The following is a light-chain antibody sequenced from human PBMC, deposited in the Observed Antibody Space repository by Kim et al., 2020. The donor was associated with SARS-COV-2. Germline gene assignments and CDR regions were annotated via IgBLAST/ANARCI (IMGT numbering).Light chain of an antibody. Sequence: VALGQTASITGGGNNIGTYNVHWYQLKPGQAPVMVIYRDDNRPSGIPERFSGSNSGHTATLTIRRAQSGDEADYYCQVWTSTTAVFGTGTKVTVL. CDR1: NIGTYN. CDR3: QVWTSTTAV. CDR2: RDD. J-gene: IGLJ1*01. V-gene: IGLV3-9*01.